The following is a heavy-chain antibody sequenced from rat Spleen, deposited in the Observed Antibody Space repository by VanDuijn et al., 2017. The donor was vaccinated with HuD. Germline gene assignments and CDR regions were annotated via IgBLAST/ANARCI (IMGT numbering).Heavy chain of an antibody. CDR3: ATQRGY. CDR2: ISSGGST. J-gene: IGHJ2*01. V-gene: IGHV2-6*01. Sequence: QVQLKESGPGLVQPSQTLSLTCTVSGFSLTDYSVYWVRQPPGKGLEWIAAISSGGSTYYNSALKSRLSISRDTSKSQVFLKMNSLQTEDTAMYFCATQRGYWGQGVMVTVSS. CDR1: GFSLTDYS.